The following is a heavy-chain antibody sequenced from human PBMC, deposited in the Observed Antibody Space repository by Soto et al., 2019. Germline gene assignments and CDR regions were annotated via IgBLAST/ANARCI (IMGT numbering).Heavy chain of an antibody. Sequence: GGSLRLSCAASGFTFSTYAMTWVRQAPGKGLEWVSVISGRGPSTYYADSVKGRFRISRDNSKNTLYLQMNSLRAEDTAVYYCAKYLNTVSGQRIFDYWGQGTLVTVSS. CDR3: AKYLNTVSGQRIFDY. J-gene: IGHJ4*02. CDR1: GFTFSTYA. V-gene: IGHV3-23*01. CDR2: ISGRGPST. D-gene: IGHD5-12*01.